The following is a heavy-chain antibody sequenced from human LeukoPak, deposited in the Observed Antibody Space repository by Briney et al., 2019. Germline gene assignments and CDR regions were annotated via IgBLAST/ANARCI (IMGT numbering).Heavy chain of an antibody. V-gene: IGHV3-23*01. Sequence: GGSLRLSCAASGFTFSSYGMSWVRQAPGKGLEWVSAISGSGGSTYYADSVKGRFTVSRDNPKTTLYLQMGSLRPEDMAVYYCARGAVTTPNYYYYMDVWGRGTTVTVSS. CDR3: ARGAVTTPNYYYYMDV. CDR2: ISGSGGST. J-gene: IGHJ6*03. D-gene: IGHD4-17*01. CDR1: GFTFSSYG.